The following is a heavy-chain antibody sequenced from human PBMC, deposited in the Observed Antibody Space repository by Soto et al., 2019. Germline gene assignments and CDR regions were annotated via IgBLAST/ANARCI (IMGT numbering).Heavy chain of an antibody. J-gene: IGHJ3*01. Sequence: SETLSLTCAVSGFFISSGNYWGWIRKPPGKGLEWIGSICHGGNTYYNPSLKSRVTISVDMSKNRLSLKLNSVTAADTAVYYCARARWYDAFDVWGQGTVVTVSS. CDR2: ICHGGNT. CDR3: ARARWYDAFDV. CDR1: GFFISSGNY. V-gene: IGHV4-38-2*01. D-gene: IGHD2-15*01.